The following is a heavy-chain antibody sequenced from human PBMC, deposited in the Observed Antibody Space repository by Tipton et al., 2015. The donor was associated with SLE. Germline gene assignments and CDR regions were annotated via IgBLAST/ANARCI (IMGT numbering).Heavy chain of an antibody. CDR1: DDSITTDY. V-gene: IGHV4-59*08. CDR3: ARHISISYDVFDV. Sequence: TLSLTCTVSDDSITTDYWTWIRQPPGKGLEWIGSIYSNGRVYSNPSLRSRVTISADTSQNQVSLNLTSVTASDTAVYYCARHISISYDVFDVWSQGTMVTVSS. CDR2: IYSNGRV. D-gene: IGHD1-14*01. J-gene: IGHJ3*01.